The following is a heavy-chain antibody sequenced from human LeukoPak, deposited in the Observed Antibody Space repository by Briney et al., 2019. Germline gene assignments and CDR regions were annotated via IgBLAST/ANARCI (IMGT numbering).Heavy chain of an antibody. CDR2: IYTRGST. CDR3: ARGRYCSADICSGGDAFDI. Sequence: PSETLSLTCTVSGGSLSSYYWSWLRQPPGKGLEWIGRIYTRGSTNYNPSLKSRVTMPVDTSKNQFSLKLSSVTAADTAVYYCARGRYCSADICSGGDAFDIWGQGTMVSVSS. J-gene: IGHJ3*02. D-gene: IGHD2-15*01. CDR1: GGSLSSYY. V-gene: IGHV4-4*07.